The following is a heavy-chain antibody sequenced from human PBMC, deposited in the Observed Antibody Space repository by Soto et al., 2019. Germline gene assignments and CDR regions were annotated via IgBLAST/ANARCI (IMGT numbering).Heavy chain of an antibody. CDR1: GGSISSYY. Sequence: PSETLSLTFTVSGGSISSYYWSWIRQPPGKGLEWIWYIYYSGSTNYNPSLKSRVTISVDTSKNQFSLKVSSVTAADTAVYYCARGKDGYNSFDXWGQGTLVPVSX. CDR2: IYYSGST. D-gene: IGHD5-12*01. CDR3: ARGKDGYNSFDX. V-gene: IGHV4-59*01. J-gene: IGHJ4*02.